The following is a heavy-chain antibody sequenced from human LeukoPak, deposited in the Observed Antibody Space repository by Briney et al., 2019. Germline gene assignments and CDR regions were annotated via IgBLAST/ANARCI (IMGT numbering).Heavy chain of an antibody. D-gene: IGHD1-26*01. CDR1: GYSFTTYW. CDR3: ARHEGSGSYYSY. CDR2: ISPDDSEI. V-gene: IGHV5-51*01. Sequence: GESLKISCKGSGYSFTTYWIAWVRQMLGRGLEWMGIISPDDSEIRYSPSFRGQVTISADKSISTAYLQWSRLKASDTAIYYCARHEGSGSYYSYWGQGTLVTVSS. J-gene: IGHJ4*02.